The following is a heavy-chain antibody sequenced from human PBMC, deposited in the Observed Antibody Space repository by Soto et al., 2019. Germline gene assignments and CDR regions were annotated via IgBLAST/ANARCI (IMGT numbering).Heavy chain of an antibody. CDR1: GFTFSSYG. CDR2: IWYDGSNK. J-gene: IGHJ4*02. D-gene: IGHD4-4*01. V-gene: IGHV3-33*01. CDR3: ARDRPPRTYSNCYVPDY. Sequence: GGSLRLSCAASGFTFSSYGMHWVRQAPGKGLEWVAVIWYDGSNKYYADSVKGRFTISRDNSKNTLYLQMNSLRAEDTAVYYCARDRPPRTYSNCYVPDYWGQGTLVTVSS.